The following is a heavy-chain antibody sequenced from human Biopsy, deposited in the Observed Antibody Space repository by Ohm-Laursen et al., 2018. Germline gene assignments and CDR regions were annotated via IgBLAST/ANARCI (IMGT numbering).Heavy chain of an antibody. CDR3: ARGGQGGFLEWLFIG. V-gene: IGHV3-23*01. D-gene: IGHD3-3*01. Sequence: GSLRLSCTASGFTFSNYAMSWVRQAPGKGLEWVSGISGSGGRTYYAESMKGRFTISRDNSKKTVYLQMKSLRAEDTAVYYCARGGQGGFLEWLFIGWGQGTLVTVSS. J-gene: IGHJ4*02. CDR2: ISGSGGRT. CDR1: GFTFSNYA.